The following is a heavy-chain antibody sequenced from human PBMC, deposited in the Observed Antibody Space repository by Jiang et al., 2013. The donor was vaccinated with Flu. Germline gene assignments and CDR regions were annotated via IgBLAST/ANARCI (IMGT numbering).Heavy chain of an antibody. J-gene: IGHJ2*01. Sequence: QLVESGGGLVQPGGSLRLSCAASGFTFSSYAMSWVRQAPGKGLEWVSAISGSGGSTYYADSVKGRFTISRDNSKNTLYLQMNSLRAEDTAVYYCAKDSKQQLVSGAYWYFDLWGRGTLVTVSS. D-gene: IGHD6-13*01. CDR3: AKDSKQQLVSGAYWYFDL. V-gene: IGHV3-23*04. CDR1: GFTFSSYA. CDR2: ISGSGGST.